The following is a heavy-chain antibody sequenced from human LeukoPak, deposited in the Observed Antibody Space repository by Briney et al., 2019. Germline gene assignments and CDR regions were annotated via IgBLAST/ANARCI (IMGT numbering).Heavy chain of an antibody. CDR2: INTNTGNP. CDR1: GYTFTSYA. D-gene: IGHD6-13*01. J-gene: IGHJ6*02. CDR3: ARGPQPYSSSWRINIYYYYGMDV. V-gene: IGHV7-4-1*02. Sequence: ASVKVSCKASGYTFTSYAMNWVRQAPGQGLEWMGWINTNTGNPTYAQGFTGRFVFSLDTSVSTAYLQISSLKAEDTAVYYCARGPQPYSSSWRINIYYYYGMDVWGQGTTVTVSS.